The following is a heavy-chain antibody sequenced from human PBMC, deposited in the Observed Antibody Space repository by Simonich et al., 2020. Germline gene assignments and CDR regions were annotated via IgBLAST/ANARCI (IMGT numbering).Heavy chain of an antibody. D-gene: IGHD3-10*01. CDR3: ARGGWRLWFGESNDY. J-gene: IGHJ4*02. CDR2: ISAYNGNT. V-gene: IGHV1-18*01. Sequence: QVQLVQSGAEVKKPGASVKVSCKASGYTFTSYGISWVGQAPGQGLEWMGWISAYNGNTNDTQKLQGRVTMTTDTSTSTSYMELRSLRSDDTAVYYCARGGWRLWFGESNDYWGQGTLVTVSS. CDR1: GYTFTSYG.